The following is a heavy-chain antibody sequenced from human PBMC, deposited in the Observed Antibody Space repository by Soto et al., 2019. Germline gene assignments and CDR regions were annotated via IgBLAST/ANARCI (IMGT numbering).Heavy chain of an antibody. D-gene: IGHD1-7*01. CDR3: ASRITGTIYYYCGMDV. Sequence: QVQLVQSGAEVKKPGSSVKVSCKASGGTFSSYAINWVRQAPGQGLEWMGGIIPIFGTANYAQKFQGRVTITADESTSTAYMALSSLRSEDTAVYYCASRITGTIYYYCGMDVWGQGTTVTVSS. CDR1: GGTFSSYA. CDR2: IIPIFGTA. V-gene: IGHV1-69*12. J-gene: IGHJ6*02.